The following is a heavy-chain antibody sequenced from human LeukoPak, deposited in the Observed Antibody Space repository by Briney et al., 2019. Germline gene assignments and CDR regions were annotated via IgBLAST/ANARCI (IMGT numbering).Heavy chain of an antibody. Sequence: PGGSLRLSCAASGFTFSSYSMNWVRQAPGKGLEWVSSISSSSSYIYYADSVKGRFTISRDNAKNSLYLQMNSLRAEDTAVYYCARDNWNDDGGYYYYYYMDVWGKGITVTVSS. CDR1: GFTFSSYS. CDR2: ISSSSSYI. CDR3: ARDNWNDDGGYYYYYYMDV. D-gene: IGHD1-20*01. V-gene: IGHV3-21*01. J-gene: IGHJ6*03.